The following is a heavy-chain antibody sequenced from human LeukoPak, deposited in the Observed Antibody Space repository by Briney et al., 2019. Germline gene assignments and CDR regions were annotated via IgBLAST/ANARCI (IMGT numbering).Heavy chain of an antibody. D-gene: IGHD3-10*01. CDR3: ARSGSNFDC. CDR1: GFTFSTYE. J-gene: IGHJ4*02. CDR2: ISTSGSTI. V-gene: IGHV3-48*03. Sequence: GGSLRLSCAASGFTFSTYEMNWVRQAPGKGLEGMSYISTSGSTIYYADSVKGRFTISRDNAKNSLYLQRNSLRAEDTAVYYCARSGSNFDCWGQGTLVTVSS.